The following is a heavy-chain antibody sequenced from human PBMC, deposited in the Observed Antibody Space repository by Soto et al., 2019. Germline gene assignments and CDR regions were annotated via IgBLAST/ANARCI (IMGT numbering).Heavy chain of an antibody. D-gene: IGHD2-15*01. CDR1: GGTFSSNT. V-gene: IGHV1-69*02. CDR3: ARGYCSGGSCYSEYFQH. CDR2: IIPILGIT. Sequence: SVKVSCKASGGTFSSNTINWVRQAPGQGLEWMGRIIPILGITNYAQKFQDRVTITADKSTSTAYMELSSLRSDDTAVYYCARGYCSGGSCYSEYFQHWGQGTLVTVSS. J-gene: IGHJ1*01.